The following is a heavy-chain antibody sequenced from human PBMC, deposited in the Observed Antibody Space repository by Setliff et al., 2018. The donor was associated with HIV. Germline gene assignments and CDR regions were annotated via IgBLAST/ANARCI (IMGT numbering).Heavy chain of an antibody. V-gene: IGHV3-30*03. Sequence: LRLSCAASGFTFSGYGIHWVRQAPGKGLEWVAVISYDGSDKYYADSVKGRFIISRDNSKMTLHLQMKSLRNEDTAVYYCVRGGGYCSGTSCYGVDYWGQGTLVTVSS. CDR2: ISYDGSDK. CDR1: GFTFSGYG. CDR3: VRGGGYCSGTSCYGVDY. D-gene: IGHD2-2*01. J-gene: IGHJ4*02.